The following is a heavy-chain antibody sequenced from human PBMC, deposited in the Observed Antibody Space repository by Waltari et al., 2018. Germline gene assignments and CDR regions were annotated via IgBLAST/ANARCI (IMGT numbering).Heavy chain of an antibody. Sequence: EVQLVESGGGLVQPGGSLRLSCAASGFTFSRYNMNWVRQAPGKGLEWLSYISSFGTTDYADSVKGRFTISRANADNSLSLQMNSLRAEDTAVYYCARAKTGDYYYYYMDVWGKGTTVTISS. CDR1: GFTFSRYN. D-gene: IGHD3-10*01. V-gene: IGHV3-48*04. J-gene: IGHJ6*03. CDR2: ISSFGTT. CDR3: ARAKTGDYYYYYMDV.